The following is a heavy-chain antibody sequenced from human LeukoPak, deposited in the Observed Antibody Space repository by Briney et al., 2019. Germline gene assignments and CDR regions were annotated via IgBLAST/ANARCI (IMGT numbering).Heavy chain of an antibody. CDR2: INHSGST. CDR3: ARHKMNTPLEWLLLSPGGAFDI. J-gene: IGHJ3*02. V-gene: IGHV4-39*01. D-gene: IGHD3-3*01. Sequence: SETLSLTCTVSGGSISSSSYYWSWIRQPPGKGLEWIGEINHSGSTNYNPSLKSRVTISVDTSKNQFSLKLSSVTAADTAVYYCARHKMNTPLEWLLLSPGGAFDIWGQGTMVTVSS. CDR1: GGSISSSSYY.